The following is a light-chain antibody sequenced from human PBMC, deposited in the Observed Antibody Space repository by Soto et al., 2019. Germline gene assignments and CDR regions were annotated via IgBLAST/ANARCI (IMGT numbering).Light chain of an antibody. Sequence: EIVMTQSPATLSVSPGYSATLSCRASQSVRINLAWYQQKPGQAHRLIIYAASMRATGIPARFSGCGAGTEFTLTISSLQSEDLAVYYGQQYNNWPPWTFGQGTKVDIK. V-gene: IGKV3-15*01. CDR2: AAS. CDR1: QSVRIN. J-gene: IGKJ1*01. CDR3: QQYNNWPPWT.